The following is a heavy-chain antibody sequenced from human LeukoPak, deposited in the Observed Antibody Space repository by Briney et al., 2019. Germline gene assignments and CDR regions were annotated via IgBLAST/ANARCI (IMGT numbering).Heavy chain of an antibody. CDR1: GGSISSGGYS. J-gene: IGHJ6*02. Sequence: PSETLSLTCAVSGGSISSGGYSWSWIRQPPGKGLEWIGYIYHSGSTYYNPSLKSRVTISVDRSKNQFSLKLSSVTAADTAVYYCARALGGKPYYYYYGMDVWGQGTTVTVYS. D-gene: IGHD4-23*01. CDR3: ARALGGKPYYYYYGMDV. V-gene: IGHV4-30-2*01. CDR2: IYHSGST.